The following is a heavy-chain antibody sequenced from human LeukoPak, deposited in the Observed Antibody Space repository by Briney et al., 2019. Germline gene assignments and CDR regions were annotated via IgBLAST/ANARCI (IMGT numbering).Heavy chain of an antibody. Sequence: TGGSLRLSCAASGFTFSSYAMSWVRQAPGKGLVWVSRINSDGTSTSYADSVKGRFTISRDNAKNTLYLQMNSLRAEDTALYYCARPPYGSGSAFDIWGQGTMVTVSS. CDR3: ARPPYGSGSAFDI. CDR2: INSDGTST. CDR1: GFTFSSYA. D-gene: IGHD3-10*01. J-gene: IGHJ3*02. V-gene: IGHV3-74*01.